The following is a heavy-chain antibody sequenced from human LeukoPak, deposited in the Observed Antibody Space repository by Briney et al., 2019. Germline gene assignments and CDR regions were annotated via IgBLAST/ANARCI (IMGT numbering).Heavy chain of an antibody. Sequence: GGSLRLSCTASGFTFGDYAMSWFRQAPGKGLEWVGFIRSKAYGGTTEYAASVKGRFTISRDDSKSIAYLQMNSLKTEDTAVYYCTSSGGSTAMVPKYYFDYWGQGTLVTVSS. J-gene: IGHJ4*02. CDR1: GFTFGDYA. CDR2: IRSKAYGGTT. D-gene: IGHD5-18*01. CDR3: TSSGGSTAMVPKYYFDY. V-gene: IGHV3-49*03.